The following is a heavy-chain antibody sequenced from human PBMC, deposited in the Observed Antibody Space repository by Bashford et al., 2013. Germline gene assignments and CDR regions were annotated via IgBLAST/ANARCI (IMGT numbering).Heavy chain of an antibody. CDR3: AKSYTYGWDSSYVSWDY. D-gene: IGHD3-16*01. V-gene: IGHV3-48*03. CDR2: ISSSGSTI. J-gene: IGHJ4*02. Sequence: VRQAPGKGLEWISYISSSGSTISYADSVKGRFTISRDNSKNTLYLQINSLRAEDTAVYYCAKSYTYGWDSSYVSWDYWGQGTLGHRLL.